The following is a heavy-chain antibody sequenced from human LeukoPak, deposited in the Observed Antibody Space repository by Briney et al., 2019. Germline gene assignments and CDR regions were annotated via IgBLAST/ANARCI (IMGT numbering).Heavy chain of an antibody. D-gene: IGHD6-13*01. Sequence: PGGSLRLSCAASGFTFSGCAMHWVRQAPGKGLGWVAVISYDGSNKYYADSVKGRLTISRDNSKNTLYLQMNSLRAEDTAVYHCAKDGFPHSSTWYGWFDPWGQGTLVTVSS. CDR3: AKDGFPHSSTWYGWFDP. J-gene: IGHJ5*02. CDR2: ISYDGSNK. CDR1: GFTFSGCA. V-gene: IGHV3-30*18.